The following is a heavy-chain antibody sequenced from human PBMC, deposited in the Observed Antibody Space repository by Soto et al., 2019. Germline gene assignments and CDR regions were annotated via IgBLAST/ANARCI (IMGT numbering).Heavy chain of an antibody. D-gene: IGHD3-22*01. CDR2: IIPIFGTA. Sequence: QVQLVQSGAEVKKPGSSVKVSCKASGGTFSCYAISWVRQAPGQGLEWMGGIIPIFGTANYDQKFQGRVTITADESTSTAYMELSSLRSEDTAVYYCASRLVAGVVVTPFDYWGQGTLVTVSS. J-gene: IGHJ4*02. CDR3: ASRLVAGVVVTPFDY. V-gene: IGHV1-69*12. CDR1: GGTFSCYA.